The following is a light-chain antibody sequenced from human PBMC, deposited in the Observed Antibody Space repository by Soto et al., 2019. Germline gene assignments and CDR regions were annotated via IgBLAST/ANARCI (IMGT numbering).Light chain of an antibody. Sequence: EIVLTQSPATLSLSPGERATLSCRASQSVSSYLAWYQQKPGQAPRLLIYDASNRATGIPARFSGSGSGIDFSLTISSVEPEDFAVYYCQQRSNWPPYTFGQGTKLEIK. V-gene: IGKV3-11*01. CDR1: QSVSSY. CDR3: QQRSNWPPYT. J-gene: IGKJ2*01. CDR2: DAS.